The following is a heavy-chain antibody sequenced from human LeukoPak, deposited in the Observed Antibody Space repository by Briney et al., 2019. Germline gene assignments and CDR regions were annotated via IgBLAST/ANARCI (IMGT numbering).Heavy chain of an antibody. V-gene: IGHV1-2*02. CDR3: ALNYGSGSYASFDY. J-gene: IGHJ4*02. CDR2: INPNSGGT. D-gene: IGHD3-10*01. CDR1: GYTFTGYY. Sequence: ASVKVSCKASGYTFTGYYMHRVRQAPGQGLEWMGWINPNSGGTNYAQKFQGRVTMTRDTSISTAYMELSRLRSDDTAVYYCALNYGSGSYASFDYWGQGTLVTVSS.